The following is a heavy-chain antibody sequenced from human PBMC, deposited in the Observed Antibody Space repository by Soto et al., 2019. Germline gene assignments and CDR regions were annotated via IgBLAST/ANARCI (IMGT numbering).Heavy chain of an antibody. Sequence: GGSLRLSCAASGFTFSNYWIHWVRQAPGKGPMWVSRINGVGTYTNYADSVRGRFSISRDNSENTVYPQMNSLRAEDTAMYYCVRDFRSSDFWGQGTPVTVSS. CDR2: INGVGTYT. V-gene: IGHV3-74*01. CDR3: VRDFRSSDF. J-gene: IGHJ4*02. CDR1: GFTFSNYW. D-gene: IGHD3-3*01.